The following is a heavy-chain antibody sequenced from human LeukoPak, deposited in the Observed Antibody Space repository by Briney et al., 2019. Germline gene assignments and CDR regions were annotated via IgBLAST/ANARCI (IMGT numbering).Heavy chain of an antibody. Sequence: SETLSLTCAVYGGSFSGYYWSWIRQPPGKGLEWIGEINHSGSTNYNPSHKSRVTISVDPSKNQFALKLSSVTAADTAVYYCARLKVLRFLEWLLYRAGWFDPWGQGTLVTVSS. V-gene: IGHV4-34*01. CDR3: ARLKVLRFLEWLLYRAGWFDP. J-gene: IGHJ5*02. CDR2: INHSGST. D-gene: IGHD3-3*01. CDR1: GGSFSGYY.